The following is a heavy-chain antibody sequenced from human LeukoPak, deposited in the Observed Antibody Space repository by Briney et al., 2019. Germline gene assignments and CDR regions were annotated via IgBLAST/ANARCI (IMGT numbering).Heavy chain of an antibody. D-gene: IGHD6-19*01. V-gene: IGHV1-18*01. Sequence: ASVKLSCKASGYTFTSYGISWVRQAPGQGLEWMGWIRAYNGNTNYAQKLQGRVTVTTDTSTSTAYMELRSLRSDDTAVYYCARDTPRIAVAGTLDYYYYMDVWGKGTTVTVSS. CDR1: GYTFTSYG. CDR3: ARDTPRIAVAGTLDYYYYMDV. J-gene: IGHJ6*03. CDR2: IRAYNGNT.